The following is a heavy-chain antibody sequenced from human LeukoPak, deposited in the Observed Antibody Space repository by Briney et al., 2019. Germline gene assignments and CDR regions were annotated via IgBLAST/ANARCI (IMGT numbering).Heavy chain of an antibody. CDR1: GYTFTDYF. Sequence: GASVKVSCKASGYTFTDYFIHWVRQVPGQGLEWMGWIGPKSGDTSYSQKFQGRVTVTRDTSLSTAYMDLSRLRIDDTAVYYRGRNRLGKALDIWGQGTMVTVSS. CDR2: IGPKSGDT. D-gene: IGHD7-27*01. J-gene: IGHJ3*02. CDR3: GRNRLGKALDI. V-gene: IGHV1-2*02.